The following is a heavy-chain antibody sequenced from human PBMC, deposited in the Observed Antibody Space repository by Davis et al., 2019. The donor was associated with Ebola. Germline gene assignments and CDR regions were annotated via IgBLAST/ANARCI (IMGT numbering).Heavy chain of an antibody. CDR3: ARGPTVVIAAATADAFDV. J-gene: IGHJ3*01. CDR1: GYSFTSYW. D-gene: IGHD2-15*01. V-gene: IGHV5-51*01. CDR2: IYPFDSDA. Sequence: GESLKISCKGSGYSFTSYWIGWVRQMPGKGLEWMGIIYPFDSDAKYSPSFQGHVTISADKTINTAYLQWSSLKASDTAMYYCARGPTVVIAAATADAFDVWGQGTMVAVSS.